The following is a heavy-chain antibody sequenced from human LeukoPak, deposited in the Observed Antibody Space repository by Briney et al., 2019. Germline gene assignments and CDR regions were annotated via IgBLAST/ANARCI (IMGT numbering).Heavy chain of an antibody. J-gene: IGHJ3*02. CDR3: ARRLAVTGSPAFDI. D-gene: IGHD6-19*01. Sequence: SETLSLTCTVSGGSISGHYWSWIRQPAGKGLEWLGRIYSTGTMAYNASFTSRLTMSVDTSKSQLSLKLNSVTAADTAVYYCARRLAVTGSPAFDIWGQGTMVTVSS. V-gene: IGHV4-4*07. CDR1: GGSISGHY. CDR2: IYSTGTM.